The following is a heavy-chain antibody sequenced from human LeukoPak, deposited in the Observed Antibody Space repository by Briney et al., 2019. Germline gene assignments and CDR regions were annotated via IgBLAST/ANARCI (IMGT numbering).Heavy chain of an antibody. J-gene: IGHJ5*02. Sequence: SETLFLTCTVSGGSINGYYWSWIRQPPGKGLEWIGYICYDGDPNYKDGSTYYNPSLKSRVTISVDTSKNQFSLKLNSVTTADTAVYYCVRNGGLYGDYPWFDPWGQGTLVTVSS. CDR1: GGSINGYY. D-gene: IGHD4-17*01. CDR3: VRNGGLYGDYPWFDP. CDR2: ICYDGDPNYKDGST. V-gene: IGHV4-59*01.